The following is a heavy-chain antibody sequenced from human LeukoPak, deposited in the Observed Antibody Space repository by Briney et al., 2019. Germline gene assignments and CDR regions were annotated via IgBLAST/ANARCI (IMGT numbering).Heavy chain of an antibody. CDR1: GYSFTNYW. Sequence: PGESLKISCKGSGYSFTNYWIGWVRQMPGKGLDWMGIIYPGDSDTRYSPSFQGQVTISADKSISTAYLQWSSLKASDTAMYYCARAPLSYCSGGSCYSSFDYWGQGTLVTVSS. J-gene: IGHJ4*02. V-gene: IGHV5-51*03. D-gene: IGHD2-15*01. CDR2: IYPGDSDT. CDR3: ARAPLSYCSGGSCYSSFDY.